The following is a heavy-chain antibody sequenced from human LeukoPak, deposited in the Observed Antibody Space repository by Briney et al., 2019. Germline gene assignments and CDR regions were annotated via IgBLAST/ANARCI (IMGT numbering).Heavy chain of an antibody. CDR3: GRDWSGSYSWARFYYYGMDV. J-gene: IGHJ6*02. CDR2: IKPKSGAT. V-gene: IGHV1-2*02. Sequence: ASVKVSCKASGDTFNDYYIHWVRQAPGQGLEWMGWIKPKSGATKGAQGFQGRVTMTSDTSINTAYMELIRLTSDDTAVYYCGRDWSGSYSWARFYYYGMDVWGQGTTVTVFS. D-gene: IGHD1-26*01. CDR1: GDTFNDYY.